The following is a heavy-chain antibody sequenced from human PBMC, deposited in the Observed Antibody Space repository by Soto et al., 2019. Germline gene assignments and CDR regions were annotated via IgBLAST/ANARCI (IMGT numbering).Heavy chain of an antibody. CDR1: GGTFSRYA. Sequence: QVQLVQSGAEVKKYGSSVKVSCKASGGTFSRYAISWVRQAPGQGLEWMGGITPMFGTANYAQRFQGRATITADESTRTAYMQLSSLRSDETAVYYCAQTLGLAVAGPGRFDLWGRGTLVTVSS. CDR2: ITPMFGTA. J-gene: IGHJ2*01. CDR3: AQTLGLAVAGPGRFDL. V-gene: IGHV1-69*12. D-gene: IGHD6-19*01.